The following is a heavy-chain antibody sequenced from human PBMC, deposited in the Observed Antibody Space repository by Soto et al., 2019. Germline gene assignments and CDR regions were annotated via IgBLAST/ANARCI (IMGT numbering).Heavy chain of an antibody. J-gene: IGHJ3*02. CDR1: GFTLSSHG. D-gene: IGHD2-15*01. CDR3: ARDDIGAPNAFDM. CDR2: VSYDGGTK. Sequence: PGGSLRLSCAASGFTLSSHGMQWVRQAPGKGLEWVAVVSYDGGTKYYADSVKGRFTISRDNSKNTLYLQMDSLRAGDTALYYCARDDIGAPNAFDMWGQGTMVTVSS. V-gene: IGHV3-30*03.